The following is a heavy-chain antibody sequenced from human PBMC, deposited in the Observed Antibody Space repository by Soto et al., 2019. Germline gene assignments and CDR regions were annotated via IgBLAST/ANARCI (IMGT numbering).Heavy chain of an antibody. Sequence: PGGSLRLSCVASGFTFSNYGMQWVRQAPGKGLEWVAVIWYDGGNKYYADSVKGRFTISRDNSKNTLYLQMNSLRAEDTAVYYCARDPGSVVVVAAESDWFDPWGHGTLVTVSS. CDR2: IWYDGGNK. CDR3: ARDPGSVVVVAAESDWFDP. CDR1: GFTFSNYG. V-gene: IGHV3-33*01. D-gene: IGHD2-15*01. J-gene: IGHJ5*02.